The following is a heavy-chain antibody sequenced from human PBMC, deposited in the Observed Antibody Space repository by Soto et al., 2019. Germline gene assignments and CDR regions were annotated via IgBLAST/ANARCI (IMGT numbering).Heavy chain of an antibody. V-gene: IGHV4-61*01. J-gene: IGHJ4*02. D-gene: IGHD5-12*01. Sequence: SETLSLTCTVSGGSISSSSYYWSWIRQPPGKGLEWIGYIYYSGSTNYNTSLKSRVTISVDTPKNQFSLKLSSVTAADTAVYYCARAYGGYADYWGQGALVTVSS. CDR2: IYYSGST. CDR3: ARAYGGYADY. CDR1: GGSISSSSYY.